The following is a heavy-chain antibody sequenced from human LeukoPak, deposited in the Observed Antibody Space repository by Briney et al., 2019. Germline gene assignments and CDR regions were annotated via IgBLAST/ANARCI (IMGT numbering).Heavy chain of an antibody. Sequence: ASVKVSCKASGYTFTSYGINWVRQATGQGLEWMGWMNPNSGNTGYAQKFQGRVTMTRNTSISTAYMELSSLRSEDTAVYYCAREAPTNSSSWYYYYYYMDVWGKGTTVTISS. CDR1: GYTFTSYG. CDR2: MNPNSGNT. CDR3: AREAPTNSSSWYYYYYYMDV. V-gene: IGHV1-8*01. J-gene: IGHJ6*03. D-gene: IGHD6-13*01.